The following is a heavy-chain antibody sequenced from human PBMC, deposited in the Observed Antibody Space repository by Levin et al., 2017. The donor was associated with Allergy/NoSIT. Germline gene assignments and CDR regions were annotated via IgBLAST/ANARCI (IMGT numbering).Heavy chain of an antibody. CDR3: AREEGWGYHYGMDV. CDR2: IKQDGSET. D-gene: IGHD3-16*02. V-gene: IGHV3-7*01. Sequence: GGSLRLSCAASGFTFTSFWMTWVRQVPGKGLEWVANIKQDGSETYYVDSVKGRFTISRDNGKNSVYLQMNGLRVDDTAVYYCAREEGWGYHYGMDVWGKGTTVTVSS. CDR1: GFTFTSFW. J-gene: IGHJ6*04.